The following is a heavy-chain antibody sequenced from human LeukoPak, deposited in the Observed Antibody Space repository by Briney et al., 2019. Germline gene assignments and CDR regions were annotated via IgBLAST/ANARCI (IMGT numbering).Heavy chain of an antibody. V-gene: IGHV3-23*01. CDR2: ISGSGGST. D-gene: IGHD2-2*02. Sequence: GGSLRLSCAASGFTFSTYVMSWVRQAPGKGLEWVSAISGSGGSTYYADSVKGRFTISRDNSKNTLYLQMNSLRAEDTAVYYCAKGYCRGISCYSDYWGQGTLVTDSS. J-gene: IGHJ4*02. CDR1: GFTFSTYV. CDR3: AKGYCRGISCYSDY.